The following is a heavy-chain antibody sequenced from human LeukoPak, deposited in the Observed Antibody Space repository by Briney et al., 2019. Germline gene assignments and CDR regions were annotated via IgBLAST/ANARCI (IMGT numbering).Heavy chain of an antibody. Sequence: ASVKVSCKASGGTFSSYAISWVRQAPGQGLEWMGWINPNSGGTNYAQRFQGRVTMTRDTSITTAYMELSRLRSDDTAVYYCARGPSAYPKCFDYWGQGTLVTVSS. J-gene: IGHJ4*02. V-gene: IGHV1-2*02. CDR2: INPNSGGT. CDR3: ARGPSAYPKCFDY. CDR1: GGTFSSYA. D-gene: IGHD5-12*01.